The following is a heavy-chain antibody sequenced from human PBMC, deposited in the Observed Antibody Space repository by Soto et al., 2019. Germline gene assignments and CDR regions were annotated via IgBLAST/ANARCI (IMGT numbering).Heavy chain of an antibody. D-gene: IGHD3-16*01. J-gene: IGHJ4*02. V-gene: IGHV1-18*01. CDR1: GYTFTSYG. CDR2: ISAYNGNT. CDR3: ARYFRDGYSYVFAY. Sequence: ASVKVSCKASGYTFTSYGMSWVRQAPGQGLEWMGWISAYNGNTNYAQKLQGRVTMTTDTSTSTAYMELRRLRSDDTAVYYCARYFRDGYSYVFAYWGQGTLVTVSS.